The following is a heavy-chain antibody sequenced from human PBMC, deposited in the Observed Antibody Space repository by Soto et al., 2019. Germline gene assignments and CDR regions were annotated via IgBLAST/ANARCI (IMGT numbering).Heavy chain of an antibody. D-gene: IGHD2-15*01. CDR2: MYYSGST. CDR1: GGSITSSSYY. Sequence: SETLSLTCTASGGSITSSSYYWGWIRQPPGKGLEWIGTMYYSGSTYYNPSLKSRVTISVDTSKNQFSLKLSSVTAADTAVYYCARTGPLRYCSGGSCYSVFDYWGQGTLVTVSS. J-gene: IGHJ4*02. V-gene: IGHV4-39*01. CDR3: ARTGPLRYCSGGSCYSVFDY.